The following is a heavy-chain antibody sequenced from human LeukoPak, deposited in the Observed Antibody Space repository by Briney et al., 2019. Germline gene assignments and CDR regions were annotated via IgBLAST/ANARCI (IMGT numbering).Heavy chain of an antibody. Sequence: GGSLRLSCAASGFTFSSYGMHWVRQASGKGLEWVAVISYDGSNKYYADSVKGRFTISRDNSKNTLYLQMNSLRAEDTAVYYCARPMGYGGNEFDYWGQGTLVTVSS. V-gene: IGHV3-30*03. J-gene: IGHJ4*02. CDR2: ISYDGSNK. D-gene: IGHD4-23*01. CDR3: ARPMGYGGNEFDY. CDR1: GFTFSSYG.